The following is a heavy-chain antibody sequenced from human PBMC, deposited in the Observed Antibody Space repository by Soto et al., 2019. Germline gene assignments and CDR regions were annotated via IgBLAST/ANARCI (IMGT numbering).Heavy chain of an antibody. D-gene: IGHD5-12*01. V-gene: IGHV3-53*04. CDR2: IYGDGGT. Sequence: EVQLVESGGGLVQPGGSLRLSCAASGFTVSSNYMTWVRQAPGKGLEWVSVIYGDGGTYYADSVKGRFTISRHNSKNTLYLQMNSLMPEDTAVYYCARGSSGYGYDAFDIWGQGTMVTVSS. J-gene: IGHJ3*02. CDR1: GFTVSSNY. CDR3: ARGSSGYGYDAFDI.